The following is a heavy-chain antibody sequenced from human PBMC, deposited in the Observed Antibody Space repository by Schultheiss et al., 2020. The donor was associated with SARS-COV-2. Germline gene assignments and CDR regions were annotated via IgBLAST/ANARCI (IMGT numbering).Heavy chain of an antibody. CDR3: ARDRREAARSWYFDL. CDR1: GGSISSYY. CDR2: IYYSGST. Sequence: SQTLSLTCTVSGGSISSYYWSWIRQPPGKGLEWIGYIYYSGSTNYNPSLKSRVTISVDTSKNQFSLKLSSVTAADTAVYYCARDRREAARSWYFDLWGRGTLVTVSS. J-gene: IGHJ2*01. D-gene: IGHD6-6*01. V-gene: IGHV4-59*01.